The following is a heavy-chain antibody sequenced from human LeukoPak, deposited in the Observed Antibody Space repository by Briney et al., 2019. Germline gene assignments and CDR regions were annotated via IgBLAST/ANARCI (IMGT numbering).Heavy chain of an antibody. CDR1: GFTFSSCG. D-gene: IGHD3-10*01. J-gene: IGHJ6*02. V-gene: IGHV3-33*01. Sequence: GGSLRLSCAASGFTFSSCGMPWVRQAPGKGLEWVAVIWYDGSNKYYADSVKGRFTISRDNSKNTLYLQMNSLRAEDTAVYYCARGTYGSGSYYSGYYYYGMDVWGQGTTVTVSS. CDR2: IWYDGSNK. CDR3: ARGTYGSGSYYSGYYYYGMDV.